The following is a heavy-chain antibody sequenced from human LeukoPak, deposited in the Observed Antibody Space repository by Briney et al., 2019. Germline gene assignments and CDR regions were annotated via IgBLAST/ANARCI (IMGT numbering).Heavy chain of an antibody. CDR3: ARSYYYYYMDV. CDR2: ISSSSSTI. J-gene: IGHJ6*03. Sequence: GGSLRLSCAASGFTFSSYSMNWVRQAPGKGLEWVSHISSSSSTIYYADSVKGRFTISRDNAKNSLYLQMNSLRAGDTAVYYCARSYYYYYMDVWGKGTTVTVSS. V-gene: IGHV3-48*04. CDR1: GFTFSSYS.